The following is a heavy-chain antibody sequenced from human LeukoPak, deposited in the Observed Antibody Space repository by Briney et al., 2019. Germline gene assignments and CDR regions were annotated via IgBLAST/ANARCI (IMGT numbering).Heavy chain of an antibody. CDR2: ISGSGGST. Sequence: GGSLRLSCAASGFTFSSYAMSWVRQAPGKGLEGVSAISGSGGSTYYADSVKGRFTISRDISKNTLYLQMNSLRAEDTAVYYCAKSYLSSGSSLASDYWGQGTLVTVSS. D-gene: IGHD1-26*01. J-gene: IGHJ4*02. CDR1: GFTFSSYA. V-gene: IGHV3-23*01. CDR3: AKSYLSSGSSLASDY.